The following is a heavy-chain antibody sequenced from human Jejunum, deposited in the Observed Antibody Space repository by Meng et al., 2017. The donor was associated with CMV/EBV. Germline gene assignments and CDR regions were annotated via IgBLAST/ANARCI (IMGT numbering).Heavy chain of an antibody. D-gene: IGHD5-24*01. CDR3: ARDEGGWLTAPDY. Sequence: VRVCKSGAVVKKPGSAVRGSCQRSGGTFHSYTIRWVRQAPGQGLEWMGRIIPILGIANYAQKFQGRVTITADKSTSTAYMELSSPRSEDTAVYYCARDEGGWLTAPDYWGQGTLVTVSS. CDR1: GGTFHSYT. J-gene: IGHJ4*02. CDR2: IIPILGIA. V-gene: IGHV1-69*08.